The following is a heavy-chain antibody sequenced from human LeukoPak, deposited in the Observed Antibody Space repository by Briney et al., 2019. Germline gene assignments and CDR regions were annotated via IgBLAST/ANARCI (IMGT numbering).Heavy chain of an antibody. CDR1: GFTFDDYA. Sequence: GRSLRLSCAASGFTFDDYAMHWVRQVPGKGLEWVSGIDWDSGSIGYADSVKGRFTISRDNAKSFLYLQMNSLGPEDTALYYCAKAVGGYYRFDYWGRGILVTVSS. J-gene: IGHJ4*01. V-gene: IGHV3-9*01. CDR2: IDWDSGSI. D-gene: IGHD3-22*01. CDR3: AKAVGGYYRFDY.